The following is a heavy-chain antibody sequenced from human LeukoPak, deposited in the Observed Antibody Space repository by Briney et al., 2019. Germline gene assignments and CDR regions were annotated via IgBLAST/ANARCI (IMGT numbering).Heavy chain of an antibody. D-gene: IGHD3-3*01. J-gene: IGHJ4*02. V-gene: IGHV1-18*01. Sequence: ASVKVSCKASGYTFTSYGISWVRQAPGQGLEWMGWISAYNGNTNYAQKLQGRVTMTTDTSTSTAYMELRSLRSDDTAVYYCARAETYYDFWSGYYTTDYWGQGTPVTVSS. CDR1: GYTFTSYG. CDR2: ISAYNGNT. CDR3: ARAETYYDFWSGYYTTDY.